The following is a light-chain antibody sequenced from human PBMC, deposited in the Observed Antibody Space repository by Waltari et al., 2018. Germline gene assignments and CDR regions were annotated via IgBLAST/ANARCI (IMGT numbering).Light chain of an antibody. CDR1: QSVTRA. CDR3: QHYLRLPVT. CDR2: GAY. J-gene: IGKJ1*01. V-gene: IGKV3-20*01. Sequence: EIVLTHSQGTLSLFPGERATLSCRTSQSVTRALAWYQQKHGQAPRLLIYGAYNRATGIPDRFSGSGSGTYFSLTISSLEPEDFAVYYCQHYLRLPVTFGQGTKVEVK.